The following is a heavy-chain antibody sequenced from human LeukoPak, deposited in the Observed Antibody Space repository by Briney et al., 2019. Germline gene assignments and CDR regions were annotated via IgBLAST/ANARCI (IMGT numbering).Heavy chain of an antibody. V-gene: IGHV4-4*07. CDR2: IYTSGST. CDR3: ARDQSNYYDSSGYFPVGLDAFDI. J-gene: IGHJ3*02. CDR1: GGSISSCY. Sequence: PSETLSLTCTVSGGSISSCYWSWIRQPAGKGLEWIGRIYTSGSTNYNPSLKSRVTMSVDTSKNQFSLKLSSVTAADTAVYYCARDQSNYYDSSGYFPVGLDAFDIWGQGTMVTVSS. D-gene: IGHD3-22*01.